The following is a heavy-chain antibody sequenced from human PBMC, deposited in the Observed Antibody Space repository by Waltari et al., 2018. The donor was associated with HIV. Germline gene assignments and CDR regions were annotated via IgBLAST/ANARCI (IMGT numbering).Heavy chain of an antibody. D-gene: IGHD3-10*01. J-gene: IGHJ4*02. CDR2: MNHRGST. Sequence: QVQLQQWGAGLLKPSETLSLTCAVYGGSFSGYYWIGIRQPQGKGREWIGEMNHRGSTNYNPSLQSRVTISVDTSKNQFSLKLSSVTAADTAVYYCARGGDYYGSGSYYKLDYWGQGTLVTGSS. CDR3: ARGGDYYGSGSYYKLDY. V-gene: IGHV4-34*01. CDR1: GGSFSGYY.